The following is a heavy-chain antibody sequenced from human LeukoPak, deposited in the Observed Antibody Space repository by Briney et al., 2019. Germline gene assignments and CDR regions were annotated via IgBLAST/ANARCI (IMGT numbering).Heavy chain of an antibody. V-gene: IGHV3-48*03. Sequence: GGSLRLSCAVSGFPFSVYEMNGVRQAPGKGLEWVSNIASSGTTIYYADSVKGRFSISRDNAMSSLYLQMNSLRVEDTAVYYCALLAVASDFDYWGQGALVTVSS. CDR1: GFPFSVYE. D-gene: IGHD6-19*01. CDR3: ALLAVASDFDY. J-gene: IGHJ4*02. CDR2: IASSGTTI.